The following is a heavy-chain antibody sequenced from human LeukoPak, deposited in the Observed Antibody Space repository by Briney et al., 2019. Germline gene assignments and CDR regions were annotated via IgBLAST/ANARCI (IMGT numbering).Heavy chain of an antibody. Sequence: GGSLRLPCAASGFTFSSYSMNWVRQAPGKGLEWVSSISSSSSYIYYADSVKGRFTISRDNAKNSLYLQMNSLRAEDTAVYYCARESYDSSGFSIFRYFDYWGQGTLVTVSS. CDR1: GFTFSSYS. D-gene: IGHD3-22*01. V-gene: IGHV3-21*01. CDR2: ISSSSSYI. CDR3: ARESYDSSGFSIFRYFDY. J-gene: IGHJ4*02.